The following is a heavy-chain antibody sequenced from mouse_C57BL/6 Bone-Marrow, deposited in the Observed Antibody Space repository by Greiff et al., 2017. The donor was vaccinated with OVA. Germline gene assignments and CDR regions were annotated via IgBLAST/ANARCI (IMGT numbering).Heavy chain of an antibody. D-gene: IGHD2-4*01. V-gene: IGHV14-4*01. CDR1: GFNIKDDY. CDR3: TVYDYDMGY. Sequence: EVKVVESGAELVRPGASVKLSCTASGFNIKDDYMHWVKQRPEQGLEWIGWIDPENGDTEYASKFQGKATITADTSSNTAYLQLSSLTSEDTAVYYCTVYDYDMGYWGQGTTLTVSS. J-gene: IGHJ2*01. CDR2: IDPENGDT.